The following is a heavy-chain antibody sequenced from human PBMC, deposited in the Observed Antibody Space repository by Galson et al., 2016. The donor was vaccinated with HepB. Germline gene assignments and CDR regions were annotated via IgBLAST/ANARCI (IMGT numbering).Heavy chain of an antibody. J-gene: IGHJ4*02. CDR3: ARDHARELIGN. Sequence: TLSLTCVVSGYSISSDNWWSWVRQPPGKGLEWIGEVYHSGSTNHNPSLKSRVTMSVDKSKNQFSLKLTSVTAADTAVYYCARDHARELIGNWGQGTLVTVYS. CDR2: VYHSGST. V-gene: IGHV4-4*02. CDR1: GYSISSDNW. D-gene: IGHD1-26*01.